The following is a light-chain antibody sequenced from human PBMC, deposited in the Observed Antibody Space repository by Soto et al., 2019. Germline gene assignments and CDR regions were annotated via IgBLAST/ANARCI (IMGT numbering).Light chain of an antibody. V-gene: IGLV2-18*02. Sequence: QSALTQPPSVSGSPGQSVTISCTGSSSDVGSHNRVSWYQQPPGTAPKLMIYDVSNRPSGVPDRFSGSKSGNTASLTISGLQAEDEADYYYSSYTSSSTYVFGTGTKLTVL. CDR3: SSYTSSSTYV. J-gene: IGLJ1*01. CDR1: SSDVGSHNR. CDR2: DVS.